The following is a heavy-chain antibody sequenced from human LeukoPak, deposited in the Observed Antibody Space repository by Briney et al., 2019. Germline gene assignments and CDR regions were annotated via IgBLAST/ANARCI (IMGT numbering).Heavy chain of an antibody. CDR1: GFTFSGSA. CDR3: TRLRDGYSM. CDR2: IRSKANSYAT. Sequence: GGSLRLSCAASGFTFSGSAMHWVRQASGKGLEWVGRIRSKANSYATAYAASVKGRFTISRDDSKNTAYLQMNSLKTEDTAVYYCTRLRDGYSMWGQGTLVTVSS. J-gene: IGHJ4*02. V-gene: IGHV3-73*01. D-gene: IGHD5-24*01.